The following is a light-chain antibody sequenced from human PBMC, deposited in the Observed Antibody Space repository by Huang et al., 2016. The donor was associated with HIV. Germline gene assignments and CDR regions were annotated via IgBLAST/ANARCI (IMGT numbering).Light chain of an antibody. CDR1: QSVSSNY. CDR2: GAS. Sequence: EIVLTQSPGTLSLSPGDRATLSCRASQSVSSNYLAWYQQKPGQAPRLLIYGASSRSTGIPDRFSGSGSGTEFIFTISRVEPEDSSVFYCQQYGSSPTTFGQGTKLEI. V-gene: IGKV3-20*01. CDR3: QQYGSSPTT. J-gene: IGKJ2*01.